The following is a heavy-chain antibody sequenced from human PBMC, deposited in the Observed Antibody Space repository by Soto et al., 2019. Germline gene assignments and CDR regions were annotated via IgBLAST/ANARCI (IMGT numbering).Heavy chain of an antibody. D-gene: IGHD2-2*01. CDR2: INHSGST. Sequence: SETLSLTCAVDAGSFSGYYWSWIRQPPGKGLEWIGEINHSGSTNYNPSLKSRVTISVDTSKNQFSLKLSSVTAADTAVYYCARVEDCSSTSCYEGSYYYYYMDDWGKGTTVTVSS. CDR3: ARVEDCSSTSCYEGSYYYYYMDD. J-gene: IGHJ6*03. CDR1: AGSFSGYY. V-gene: IGHV4-34*01.